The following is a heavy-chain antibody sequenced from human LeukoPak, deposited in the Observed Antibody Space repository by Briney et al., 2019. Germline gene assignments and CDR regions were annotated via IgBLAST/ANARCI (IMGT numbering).Heavy chain of an antibody. CDR3: ARESRGTLDY. V-gene: IGHV3-21*04. Sequence: PGGSLRLSCAASGFTFSSYWMSWVRQAPGKGLEWVSSITSSSTYIYYADSVKGRFTISRDNAKNSLYLQMNSLRAEDTAVYYCARESRGTLDYWGQGTLVTVSS. CDR1: GFTFSSYW. D-gene: IGHD3-10*01. CDR2: ITSSSTYI. J-gene: IGHJ4*02.